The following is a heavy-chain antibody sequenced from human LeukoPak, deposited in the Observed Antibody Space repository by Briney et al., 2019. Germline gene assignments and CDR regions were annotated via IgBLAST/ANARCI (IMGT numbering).Heavy chain of an antibody. CDR3: ARDNSGYDSGAFDI. CDR2: FYYSGST. D-gene: IGHD5-12*01. Sequence: PSETLSLTCTVSGGSISSSTYYWGWIRQPPGKGLEWIESFYYSGSTYYNPSLQSRVTISVDTSKNQFSLQLNSVTPEDTAVYYCARDNSGYDSGAFDIWGQGTIVTVSS. V-gene: IGHV4-39*02. J-gene: IGHJ3*02. CDR1: GGSISSSTYY.